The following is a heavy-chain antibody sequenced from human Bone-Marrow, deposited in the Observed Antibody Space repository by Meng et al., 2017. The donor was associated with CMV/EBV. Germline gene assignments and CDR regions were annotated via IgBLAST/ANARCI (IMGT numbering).Heavy chain of an antibody. CDR1: GFTFSGSA. CDR2: IRSKANSHAT. V-gene: IGHV3-73*01. J-gene: IGHJ4*02. CDR3: TRLGGYGDYN. Sequence: GGSLRLSCVASGFTFSGSAMHWVRQASGKGLEWVGRIRSKANSHATAYAASVKGRFTISRDDSKKTAYLQMNSLKTEDTAVYYCTRLGGYGDYNWGQGKQVTVSS. D-gene: IGHD4-17*01.